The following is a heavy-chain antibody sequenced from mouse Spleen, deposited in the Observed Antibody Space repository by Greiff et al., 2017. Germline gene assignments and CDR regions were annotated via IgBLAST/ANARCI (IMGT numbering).Heavy chain of an antibody. CDR1: GYSITSGYY. Sequence: EVKLVESGPGLVKPSQSLSLTCSVTGYSITSGYYWNWIRQFPGNKLEWMGYISYDGSNNYNPSLKNRISITRDTSKNQFFLKLNSVTTEDTATYYCATYSTKAYWGQGTLVTVSA. V-gene: IGHV3-6*01. CDR3: ATYSTKAY. CDR2: ISYDGSN. J-gene: IGHJ3*01.